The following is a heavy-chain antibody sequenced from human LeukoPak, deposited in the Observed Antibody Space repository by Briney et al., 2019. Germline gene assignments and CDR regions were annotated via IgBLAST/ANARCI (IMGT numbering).Heavy chain of an antibody. CDR3: SRQTRRDGYNYDY. CDR1: GFTFSSYW. D-gene: IGHD5-24*01. J-gene: IGHJ4*02. V-gene: IGHV3-7*01. Sequence: GGSLRLSCAASGFTFSSYWMSWVRQAPGKGLEWVANIKQDGSEKYYVDSVKGRFTISRDNAKNSLYLQMNSLRAEDAAVYYCSRQTRRDGYNYDYWGQGTLVTVSS. CDR2: IKQDGSEK.